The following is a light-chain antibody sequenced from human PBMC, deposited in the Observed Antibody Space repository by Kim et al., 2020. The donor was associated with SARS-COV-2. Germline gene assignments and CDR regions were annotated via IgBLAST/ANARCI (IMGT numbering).Light chain of an antibody. CDR2: AAS. Sequence: DIQMTQSPSSLSASIGDRVTITCRASQGISNYLAWYQQKSGKVPKLLIYAASTLQSGVPSRFSGSGSGTDFTLTISSLQPEDVATYFCQKYNSAPWTFGQGTKVEIK. CDR3: QKYNSAPWT. V-gene: IGKV1-27*01. CDR1: QGISNY. J-gene: IGKJ1*01.